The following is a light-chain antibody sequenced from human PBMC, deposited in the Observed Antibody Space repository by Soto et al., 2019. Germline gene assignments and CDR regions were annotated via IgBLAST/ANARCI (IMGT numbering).Light chain of an antibody. V-gene: IGLV8-61*01. CDR1: SDSVSASHF. Sequence: QTVVTQEPSFSVSPGGTVTLTCGLSSDSVSASHFPSWYQQTPGQAPRTLIYNTNTRSSGVPDRFSGSKSGNTASLTISGLQAEDEAEYYCCSHAGFNTPYVFATGTKVTVL. J-gene: IGLJ1*01. CDR2: NTN. CDR3: CSHAGFNTPYV.